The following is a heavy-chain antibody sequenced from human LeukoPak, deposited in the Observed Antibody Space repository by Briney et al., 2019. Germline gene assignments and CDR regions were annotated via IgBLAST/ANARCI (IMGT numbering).Heavy chain of an antibody. CDR3: ARKPIFASGRHWYYFDN. CDR1: GFTFSIYT. V-gene: IGHV3-30*03. D-gene: IGHD3-10*01. CDR2: TSYDESNK. Sequence: PGGSLRLSCAASGFTFSIYTMVWVRQPPGKGLEWVAVTSYDESNKHYTDSVKGRFTISRDNSKNTLYLQMNCLRPEDTAVYYCARKPIFASGRHWYYFDNWGQGTLATVSS. J-gene: IGHJ4*02.